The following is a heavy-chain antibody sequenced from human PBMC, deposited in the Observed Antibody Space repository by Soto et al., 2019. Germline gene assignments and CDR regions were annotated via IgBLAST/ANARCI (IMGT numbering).Heavy chain of an antibody. Sequence: PVGSLRLSCAASGFTFRSYAMSWVRQAPGKGLEWVSRISGSGAGTYYADSVKGRFTISRDNSKNTLYLQMNSLRAEDTAVYYCATIRDGYNYSGLDYWGQGTLVTVSS. CDR1: GFTFRSYA. J-gene: IGHJ4*02. CDR2: ISGSGAGT. D-gene: IGHD5-12*01. V-gene: IGHV3-23*01. CDR3: ATIRDGYNYSGLDY.